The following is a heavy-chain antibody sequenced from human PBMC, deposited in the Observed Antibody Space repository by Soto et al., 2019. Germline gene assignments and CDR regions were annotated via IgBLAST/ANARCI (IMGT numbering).Heavy chain of an antibody. Sequence: EVQLLESGGDLAQPGGSLRLSCAASGFTFNYFAMSWVRQAPGKGLEWVSGISGSGGTTYYADSVKGRFTISRDNSKNTLFLQVNRLRAEDTAVYYCAKVDRTTVTSYYFDFWGQGTLVTVSS. CDR3: AKVDRTTVTSYYFDF. CDR2: ISGSGGTT. V-gene: IGHV3-23*01. D-gene: IGHD4-17*01. CDR1: GFTFNYFA. J-gene: IGHJ4*02.